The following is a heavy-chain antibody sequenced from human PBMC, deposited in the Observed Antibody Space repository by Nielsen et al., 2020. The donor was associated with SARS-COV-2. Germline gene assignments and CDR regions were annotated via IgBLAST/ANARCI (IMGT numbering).Heavy chain of an antibody. D-gene: IGHD6-19*01. V-gene: IGHV1-2*06. J-gene: IGHJ4*02. CDR1: GYTFTGYY. Sequence: ASVKVSCKASGYTFTGYYMHWVRQAPGQGLEWMGRINPNSGGTNYAQKFQGRVTMTRDTSISTAYMELSRLRSDDTAVYYCARDDGSGWYPFDYWGQGTLVTVSS. CDR3: ARDDGSGWYPFDY. CDR2: INPNSGGT.